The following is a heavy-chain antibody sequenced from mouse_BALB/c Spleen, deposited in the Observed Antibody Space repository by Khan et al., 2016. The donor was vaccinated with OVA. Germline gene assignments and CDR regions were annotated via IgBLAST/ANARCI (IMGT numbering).Heavy chain of an antibody. V-gene: IGHV1S81*02. CDR3: IRGGYGSPFAY. CDR1: GYTFTSFY. D-gene: IGHD1-1*01. J-gene: IGHJ3*01. CDR2: INPSNGGT. Sequence: QVRLQQSGAELVKPGASVKLSCKASGYTFTSFYIYWVKQRPGQGLEGVGEINPSNGGTNFNEKFKNKATLTVDKSSSTAYMQLSSLTSEDSAVYYCIRGGYGSPFAYWGQGTLVTVS.